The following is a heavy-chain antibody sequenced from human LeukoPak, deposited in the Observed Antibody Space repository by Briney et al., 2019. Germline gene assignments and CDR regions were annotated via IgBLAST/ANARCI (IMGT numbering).Heavy chain of an antibody. CDR2: IYYSGST. J-gene: IGHJ6*03. V-gene: IGHV4-39*06. CDR3: AREGSSSWYYYYYYMDV. Sequence: SETLSLTCTVSGGSISSSSYYWGWIRQPPGKGLEWIGSIYYSGSTYYNPSLKSRVTISVDTSKDQFPLKLSSVTAADTAVYYCAREGSSSWYYYYYYMDVWGKGTTVTVSS. D-gene: IGHD6-13*01. CDR1: GGSISSSSYY.